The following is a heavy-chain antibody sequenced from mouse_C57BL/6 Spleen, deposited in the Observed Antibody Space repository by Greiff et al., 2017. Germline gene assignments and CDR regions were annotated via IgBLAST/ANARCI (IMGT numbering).Heavy chain of an antibody. Sequence: QVQLQQPGAELVKPGASVKMSCKASGYTFTSYWITWVKQRPGQGLEWIGDIYPGSGSTNYNEKFKSKATLTVDTSSSTAYMQLSSLTSEDAAVYYCARLDYDGSYWYFDVWGTGTTVTVSS. CDR1: GYTFTSYW. CDR2: IYPGSGST. V-gene: IGHV1-55*01. CDR3: ARLDYDGSYWYFDV. D-gene: IGHD2-4*01. J-gene: IGHJ1*03.